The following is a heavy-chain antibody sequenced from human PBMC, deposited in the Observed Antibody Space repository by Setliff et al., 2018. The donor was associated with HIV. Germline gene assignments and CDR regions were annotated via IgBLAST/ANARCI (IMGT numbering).Heavy chain of an antibody. Sequence: EASVKVSCKASGGTFTNSAIGWVRQAPGQGLEWMGAIVPILGIANSAQKFQGRVTITTDESTNTAYMELSSLRSEDTAVYYCARIPTGGAFDIWGQETVVTVSS. D-gene: IGHD7-27*01. J-gene: IGHJ3*02. CDR1: GGTFTNSA. CDR2: IVPILGIA. V-gene: IGHV1-69*10. CDR3: ARIPTGGAFDI.